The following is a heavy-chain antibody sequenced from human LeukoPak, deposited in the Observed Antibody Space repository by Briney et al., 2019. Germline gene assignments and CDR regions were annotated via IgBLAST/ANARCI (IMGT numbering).Heavy chain of an antibody. CDR2: IRYDGSNK. Sequence: GGSLRLSCAASGFTFSSYGMHWVRQAPGKGLEWVAFIRYDGSNKYYADSVKGRFTISRDNSKNTLYLQMNSLRAEDTAAYYCAKVAQPYYYYYGMDVWGQGTTVTVSS. J-gene: IGHJ6*02. V-gene: IGHV3-30*02. CDR3: AKVAQPYYYYYGMDV. CDR1: GFTFSSYG.